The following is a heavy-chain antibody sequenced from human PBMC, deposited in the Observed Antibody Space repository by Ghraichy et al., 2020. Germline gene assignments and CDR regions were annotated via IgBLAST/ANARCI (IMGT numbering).Heavy chain of an antibody. D-gene: IGHD2-8*01. Sequence: SQTLSLTCTVSGDSITTGNYFWSWIRQPAGKGLEWIGRIQPSGKTNYKTSLKGRLSISQDKPKNQFFLNLTSVTAADTAIYYCARTKIFENWFDPWGQGILVTVSS. CDR2: IQPSGKT. CDR1: GDSITTGNYF. CDR3: ARTKIFENWFDP. V-gene: IGHV4-61*02. J-gene: IGHJ5*02.